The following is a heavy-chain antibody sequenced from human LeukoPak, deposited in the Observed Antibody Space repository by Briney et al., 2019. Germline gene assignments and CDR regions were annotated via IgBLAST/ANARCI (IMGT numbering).Heavy chain of an antibody. CDR1: GASISSNSYY. Sequence: SETLSLTCTVSGASISSNSYYWGWIRQPPGKGLEWIGSIYCSGSTYYNPSLKSRVTISVDTSKNQFSLKLSSVTAADTAVYYCARDGVGANVYWGQGTLVTVSS. CDR2: IYCSGST. D-gene: IGHD1-26*01. CDR3: ARDGVGANVY. V-gene: IGHV4-39*07. J-gene: IGHJ4*02.